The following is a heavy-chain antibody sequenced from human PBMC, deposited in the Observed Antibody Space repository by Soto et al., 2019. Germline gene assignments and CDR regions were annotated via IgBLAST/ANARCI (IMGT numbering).Heavy chain of an antibody. J-gene: IGHJ4*02. Sequence: VKVSCKASGGTFSSYAISWVRQAPGQGLEWMGGIIPIFGTANYAQKFQGRVMITADESTSTAYMELSSLRSEDTAVYYCARGGYCTNGVCHIDYWGQGTLVTVSS. CDR2: IIPIFGTA. V-gene: IGHV1-69*13. D-gene: IGHD2-8*01. CDR1: GGTFSSYA. CDR3: ARGGYCTNGVCHIDY.